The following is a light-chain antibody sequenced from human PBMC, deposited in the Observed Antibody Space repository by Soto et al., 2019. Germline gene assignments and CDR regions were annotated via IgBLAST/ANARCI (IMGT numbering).Light chain of an antibody. V-gene: IGKV1-33*01. CDR2: DAS. J-gene: IGKJ3*01. CDR1: QDISNY. CDR3: QQYDNLPSFT. Sequence: DIQMTQSPSSLSASVGDRVTITCQASQDISNYLNWYQQKPGKAPKLLIYDASNLETGVPSRFSGSGSGTDFTFTINSLQPEDFATYYCQQYDNLPSFTFGPGTKVDIK.